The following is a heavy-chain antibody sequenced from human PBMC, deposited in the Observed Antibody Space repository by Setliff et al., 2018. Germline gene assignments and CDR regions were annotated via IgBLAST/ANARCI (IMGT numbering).Heavy chain of an antibody. V-gene: IGHV4-38-2*02. CDR2: IYHSGST. CDR3: ARDLLGGFDC. J-gene: IGHJ4*02. D-gene: IGHD3-16*01. Sequence: PSETLSLTCTVSGYSISSGYYWGWIRQPPGKGLEWIGSIYHSGSTYYNPSLKSRVTISVDTSKNQFSLKLSSVTAADTAVYYCARDLLGGFDCWGQGTLVTAPQ. CDR1: GYSISSGYY.